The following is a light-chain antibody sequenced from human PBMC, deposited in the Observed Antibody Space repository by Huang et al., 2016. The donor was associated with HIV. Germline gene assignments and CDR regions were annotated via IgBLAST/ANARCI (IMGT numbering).Light chain of an antibody. V-gene: IGKV1-39*01. CDR3: QQTYNTPYT. CDR2: GAS. Sequence: DIQMTQSPSSLSASVGDRVTITCRASQTISSYLNWYQHKTGKAPKVLIYGASNLQSGDPSRFSGSGAGTDFTLTISSLQPEEFATYYCQQTYNTPYTFGQGTKLEIK. CDR1: QTISSY. J-gene: IGKJ2*01.